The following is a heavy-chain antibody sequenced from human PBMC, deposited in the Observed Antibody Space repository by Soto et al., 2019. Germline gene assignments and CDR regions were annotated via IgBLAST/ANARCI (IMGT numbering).Heavy chain of an antibody. D-gene: IGHD6-19*01. V-gene: IGHV3-23*01. CDR3: ARVRSAWFFDF. J-gene: IGHJ4*02. CDR1: GFTFYNYA. Sequence: EVQLLESGGGLVQPGKSLRLSCAASGFTFYNYAMTWVRQAPGKGLEWVSSISAGGDRAYHGDSVRGLFTISRDNSKNTLYLQMNSLRADDTAVYFCARVRSAWFFDFWGQGTLVTVSS. CDR2: ISAGGDRA.